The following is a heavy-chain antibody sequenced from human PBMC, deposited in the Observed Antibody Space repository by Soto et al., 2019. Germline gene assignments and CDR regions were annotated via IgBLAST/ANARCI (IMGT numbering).Heavy chain of an antibody. CDR3: AKDLRRHYSSESYYMRSFDS. CDR2: INPKSGGT. J-gene: IGHJ4*02. CDR1: GDTFTANY. D-gene: IGHD3-10*01. V-gene: IGHV1-2*02. Sequence: ASVKVSCKASGDTFTANYIHWVRQAPGQGFEWMGWINPKSGGTKYPQKFQGRVTMTRDTSLSTVYMTLSSLTAEDTAVYYCAKDLRRHYSSESYYMRSFDSWGQGTLVTVSS.